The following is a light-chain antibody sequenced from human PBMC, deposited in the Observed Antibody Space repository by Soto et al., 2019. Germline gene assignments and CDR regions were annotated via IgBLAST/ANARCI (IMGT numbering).Light chain of an antibody. CDR1: QTITSD. Sequence: DIQMPQSPSSLSASVGDRVTITCRASQTITSDLNWYQQRPGKAPKLLIYAASNLQSGVPSRFSGSGSGTDFTFIISSLQPEDSATYYGQQTYSTPGWTFGQGTKVEIK. V-gene: IGKV1-39*01. CDR3: QQTYSTPGWT. CDR2: AAS. J-gene: IGKJ1*01.